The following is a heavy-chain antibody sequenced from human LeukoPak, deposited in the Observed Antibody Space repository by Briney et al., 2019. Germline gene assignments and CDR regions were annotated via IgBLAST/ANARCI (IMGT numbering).Heavy chain of an antibody. Sequence: PGGSLRLSCAASGFTLSSYGMHWVRQAPGKGLEWVALISYDGSNKYYADSVKGRFAISRDNSKNTLYVEMNSLRAEDTAVYYCAKDRGSHSLWDYWGQGTLVTVSS. D-gene: IGHD1-26*01. J-gene: IGHJ4*02. CDR3: AKDRGSHSLWDY. CDR2: ISYDGSNK. V-gene: IGHV3-30*18. CDR1: GFTLSSYG.